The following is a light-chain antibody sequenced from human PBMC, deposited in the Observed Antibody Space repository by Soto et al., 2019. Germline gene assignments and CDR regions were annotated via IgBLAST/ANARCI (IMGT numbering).Light chain of an antibody. J-gene: IGLJ1*01. V-gene: IGLV2-14*01. CDR1: SSDVGAYNY. CDR2: EVS. Sequence: QSVLTQPASVSGSPGQTITISCTGTSSDVGAYNYVSRYQQHPGKAPKLMIYEVSNRPSGVSDRFSGSKSGNTASLTISGLRAADEADYYCSSKRTTASLVFGTGTKVTV. CDR3: SSKRTTASLV.